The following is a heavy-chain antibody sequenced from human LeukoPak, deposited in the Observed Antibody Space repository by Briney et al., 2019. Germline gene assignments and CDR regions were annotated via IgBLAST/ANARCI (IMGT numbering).Heavy chain of an antibody. J-gene: IGHJ5*02. D-gene: IGHD3-10*01. Sequence: ASVKVSCKASGYTFTAYYMHWVRQAPGQGLEWMGWFNPNSGGTNYAQTFQGRVTMTRDPSISTSYMELSRLTSDDTAVYYCARGIGSGSYGRFDPWGQGTLVTVSS. CDR1: GYTFTAYY. CDR3: ARGIGSGSYGRFDP. CDR2: FNPNSGGT. V-gene: IGHV1-2*02.